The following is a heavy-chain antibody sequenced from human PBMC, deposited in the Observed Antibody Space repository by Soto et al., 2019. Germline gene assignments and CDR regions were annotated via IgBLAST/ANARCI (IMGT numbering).Heavy chain of an antibody. Sequence: SETLSLTCTVSGGSISSYYWSWIRQPPGKGLEWIGYIYYSGSTNYNPSLKSRVTISVDTSKNQFSLKLSSVTAADAAVNYCARVLGVGATARLWPRYSYYGMDVWGQGTTVTVSS. V-gene: IGHV4-59*01. CDR3: ARVLGVGATARLWPRYSYYGMDV. CDR2: IYYSGST. J-gene: IGHJ6*02. CDR1: GGSISSYY. D-gene: IGHD1-26*01.